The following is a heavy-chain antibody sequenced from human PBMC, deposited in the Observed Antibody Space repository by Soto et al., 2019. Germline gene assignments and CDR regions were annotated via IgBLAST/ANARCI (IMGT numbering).Heavy chain of an antibody. CDR2: ISGSGGST. CDR1: GFTSSSYA. CDR3: AKDQDVRMVGPFDY. J-gene: IGHJ4*02. Sequence: EVQLLESGGGLVQPGGSLRLSCAASGFTSSSYAMSWVRQAPGKGLEWVSGISGSGGSTNYADSVKGRFTISRDNSKNTLYLQMNSLRAKDTGVYYCAKDQDVRMVGPFDYWGQGTLVTVSS. V-gene: IGHV3-23*01. D-gene: IGHD2-15*01.